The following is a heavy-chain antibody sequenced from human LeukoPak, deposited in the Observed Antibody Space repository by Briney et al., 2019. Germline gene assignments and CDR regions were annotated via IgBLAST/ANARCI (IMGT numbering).Heavy chain of an antibody. D-gene: IGHD1-14*01. CDR3: ARDRTGAGLDY. V-gene: IGHV3-7*03. J-gene: IGHJ4*02. Sequence: PGGSLRLSCAASGFTVSSNYMSWVRQAPGKGLEWVANIRQDGSEKYFADSVKGRFTISRDNAKNSLFLQVNSLRGEDTAVYYCARDRTGAGLDYWGQGTLVTVSS. CDR2: IRQDGSEK. CDR1: GFTVSSNY.